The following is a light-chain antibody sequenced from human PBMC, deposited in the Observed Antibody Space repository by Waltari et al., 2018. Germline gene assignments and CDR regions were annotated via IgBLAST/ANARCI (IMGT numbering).Light chain of an antibody. CDR3: NSRDSSGNHLV. J-gene: IGLJ2*01. V-gene: IGLV3-19*01. CDR2: GKN. CDR1: SLRRHY. Sequence: SSELTQDPAVSVALGQPVRITCQGDSLRRHYATWYQQKPGQAPVLVIYGKNDRPSGIQDRFSVSTSGTTNSLTITGAQAEDEADYYCNSRDSSGNHLVFGGGTKVTVL.